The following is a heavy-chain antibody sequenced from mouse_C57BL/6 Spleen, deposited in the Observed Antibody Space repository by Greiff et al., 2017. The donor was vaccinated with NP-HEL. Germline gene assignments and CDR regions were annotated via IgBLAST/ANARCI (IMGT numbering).Heavy chain of an antibody. V-gene: IGHV1-69*01. J-gene: IGHJ2*01. CDR3: ARGVMTTGRGFDY. CDR2: IDPSDSYT. Sequence: QVQLQQSGAELVMPGASVKLSCKASGYTFTSYWMHWVKQRPGQGLEWIGEIDPSDSYTNYNQKFKGKSTLTVDKSSSTAYMQLSSLTSEDSAVYYCARGVMTTGRGFDYWGQGTTLTVSS. CDR1: GYTFTSYW. D-gene: IGHD2-2*01.